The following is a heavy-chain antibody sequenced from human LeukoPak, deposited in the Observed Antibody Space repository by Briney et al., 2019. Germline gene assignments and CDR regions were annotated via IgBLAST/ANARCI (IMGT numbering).Heavy chain of an antibody. Sequence: PSETLSLTCTVSGGSIISGGSYWGWIRQPPGKGLEWIGSIYYSGSTYYNPSLKSRVTISVDTSKNQFSLKLSSVTAADTAVYYCARHAPGPTRIVATIEVFDYWGQGTLVTVSS. CDR2: IYYSGST. V-gene: IGHV4-39*01. D-gene: IGHD5-12*01. CDR1: GGSIISGGSY. CDR3: ARHAPGPTRIVATIEVFDY. J-gene: IGHJ4*02.